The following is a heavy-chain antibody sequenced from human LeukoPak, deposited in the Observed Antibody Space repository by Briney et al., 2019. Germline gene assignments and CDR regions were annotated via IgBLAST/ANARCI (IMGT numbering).Heavy chain of an antibody. Sequence: QPGRSLRLSCAASGFTFSSYAMYWVRQAPGKGLEYVSAISTNGGSTYYANSVKGRFTISRDNSKNTLYLQMGSLRAEDMAVYYCAGGSSWYRGIDYWGQGTLVTVSS. D-gene: IGHD6-13*01. J-gene: IGHJ4*02. V-gene: IGHV3-64*01. CDR1: GFTFSSYA. CDR2: ISTNGGST. CDR3: AGGSSWYRGIDY.